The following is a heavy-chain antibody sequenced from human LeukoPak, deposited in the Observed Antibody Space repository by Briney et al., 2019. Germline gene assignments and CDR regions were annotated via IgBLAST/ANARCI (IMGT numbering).Heavy chain of an antibody. Sequence: ASVKVSCKVSGYTLTELSMHWVRQAPGKGLEWMGGFDPEDGETIYAQKFQGRVAMTEDISTDTAYMELSSLRSEDTAVYYCATGPVRTDNWFDPWGQGTLVTVSS. V-gene: IGHV1-24*01. J-gene: IGHJ5*02. CDR2: FDPEDGET. CDR3: ATGPVRTDNWFDP. CDR1: GYTLTELS. D-gene: IGHD3/OR15-3a*01.